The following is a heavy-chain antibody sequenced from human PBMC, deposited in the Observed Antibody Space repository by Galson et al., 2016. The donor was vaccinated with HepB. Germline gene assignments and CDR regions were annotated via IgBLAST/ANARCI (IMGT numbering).Heavy chain of an antibody. CDR3: AKMGSDWYRNYFIDS. D-gene: IGHD3-9*01. Sequence: TLSLTCAVSGDSITNDKWWAWVRQAPGKGLEWIGEISHSETTRYNPSLKGRVSISLDKPRNFFSLRVTSVTSADTAIYYCAKMGSDWYRNYFIDSWGQGTLVIVSS. CDR2: ISHSETT. CDR1: GDSITNDKW. J-gene: IGHJ4*02. V-gene: IGHV4-4*02.